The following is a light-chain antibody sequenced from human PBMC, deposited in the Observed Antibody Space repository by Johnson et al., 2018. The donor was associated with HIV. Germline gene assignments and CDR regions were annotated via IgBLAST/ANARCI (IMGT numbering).Light chain of an antibody. CDR3: GTWDSSLILYV. CDR1: SSNIGSNF. Sequence: QSVLTQPPSVSAAPGQKVTISCSGSSSNIGSNFVSWYQQLPGKAPKLLIYDNNKRPLGIPDRFSGSKSGTSATLGITGLQTGDEADYYCGTWDSSLILYVFGTGTKVTVL. CDR2: DNN. V-gene: IGLV1-51*01. J-gene: IGLJ1*01.